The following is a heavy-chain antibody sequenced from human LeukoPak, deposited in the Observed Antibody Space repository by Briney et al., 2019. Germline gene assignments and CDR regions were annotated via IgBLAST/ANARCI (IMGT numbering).Heavy chain of an antibody. D-gene: IGHD5-12*01. CDR1: GYTFTGYY. CDR2: INPNSGGT. J-gene: IGHJ4*02. V-gene: IGHV1-2*02. CDR3: ARGSGYDSWVDY. Sequence: ASVKVSCKASGYTFTGYYMHWVRQAPGQGLEWMGWINPNSGGTNYAQKFQGRVTMTRDTSISTAYMELRSLRSDDTAVYYCARGSGYDSWVDYWGQGTLVTVSS.